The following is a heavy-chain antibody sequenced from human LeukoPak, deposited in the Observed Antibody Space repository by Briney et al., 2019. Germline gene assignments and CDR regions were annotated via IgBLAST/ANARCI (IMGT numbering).Heavy chain of an antibody. CDR3: ARIAWYFEQAFDI. CDR2: IYYSGST. J-gene: IGHJ3*02. CDR1: GGSISSYY. Sequence: SETLSLTCTVSGGSISSYYWSWIRQPPGKGLEWIGYIYYSGSTYYNPSLKSRVTISVDTSKNQFSLKLSSVTAADTAVYYCARIAWYFEQAFDIWGQGTTVTVSS. V-gene: IGHV4-59*08. D-gene: IGHD1/OR15-1a*01.